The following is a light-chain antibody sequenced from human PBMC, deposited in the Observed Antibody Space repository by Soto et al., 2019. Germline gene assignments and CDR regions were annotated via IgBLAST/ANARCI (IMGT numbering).Light chain of an antibody. CDR2: DVS. Sequence: QSALTQPASVSGSPGQSIAISCTGTSSDVGSHDLVSWYQQHPGQVPKLIIYDVSSRPSGVSNRFSGSKSGNTASLTISGLQAEDEADYYCSSFTSSTTYVVGTGTKVTVL. V-gene: IGLV2-14*02. CDR3: SSFTSSTTYV. CDR1: SSDVGSHDL. J-gene: IGLJ1*01.